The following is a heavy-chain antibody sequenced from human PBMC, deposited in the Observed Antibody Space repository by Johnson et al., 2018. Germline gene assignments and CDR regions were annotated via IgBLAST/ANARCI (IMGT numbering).Heavy chain of an antibody. Sequence: EVQLVESGGGLVQPGRSLRLSCTASGFTFGDYAMSWFRQAPGKGLEWVGFIRSKAYGGTTEYAATVKGRFTISRDDSKSIAYLQMNSLKTEDTAVYYCTREAAALYYYYYYMDVWGKGTTVTVSS. J-gene: IGHJ6*03. V-gene: IGHV3-49*03. CDR1: GFTFGDYA. CDR3: TREAAALYYYYYYMDV. CDR2: IRSKAYGGTT. D-gene: IGHD6-13*01.